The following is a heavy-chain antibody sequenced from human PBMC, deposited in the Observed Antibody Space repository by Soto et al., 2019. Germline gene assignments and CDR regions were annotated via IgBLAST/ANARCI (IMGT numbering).Heavy chain of an antibody. J-gene: IGHJ6*03. CDR2: IYSGGST. CDR1: GFTVSSNY. V-gene: IGHV3-66*01. D-gene: IGHD2-2*01. Sequence: GGSLRLSCAASGFTVSSNYMSWVRQAPGKGLEWVSVIYSGGSTYYADSVKGRFTISRDNSKNTRYLQMNSLRAEDTAVYYCARVEGDECSSTSCYGEGPAYYYYYYMDVWGKGTTVTVSS. CDR3: ARVEGDECSSTSCYGEGPAYYYYYYMDV.